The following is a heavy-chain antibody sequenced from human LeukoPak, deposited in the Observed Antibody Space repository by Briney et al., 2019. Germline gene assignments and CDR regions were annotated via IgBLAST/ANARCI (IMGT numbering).Heavy chain of an antibody. J-gene: IGHJ4*01. V-gene: IGHV1-18*01. CDR3: ASHCGGDCSGAFDY. CDR2: ISAYNGNT. D-gene: IGHD2-21*02. Sequence: GASVKVSCKASGYTFTSYPISWVRQAPGQGLEWMGWISAYNGNTNYAQKLQGRVTMTTDTSTSTAYMELRSLRSDDTAVYYCASHCGGDCSGAFDYWGQGTLVTVSS. CDR1: GYTFTSYP.